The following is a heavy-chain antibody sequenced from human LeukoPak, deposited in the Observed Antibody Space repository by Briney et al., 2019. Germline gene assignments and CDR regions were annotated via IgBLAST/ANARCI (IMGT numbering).Heavy chain of an antibody. CDR3: AKGAQQWLPQTYFDY. Sequence: GRSLRLSCAASGFAFSDYYMTWIRQAPGKGLEWVSSISSSGSSIYYAPSLKGRFTISRDNAKNSLSLLMNSLRAEDTAVYYCAKGAQQWLPQTYFDYWGHGALVTVSS. CDR1: GFAFSDYY. V-gene: IGHV3-11*01. D-gene: IGHD6-19*01. CDR2: ISSSGSSI. J-gene: IGHJ4*01.